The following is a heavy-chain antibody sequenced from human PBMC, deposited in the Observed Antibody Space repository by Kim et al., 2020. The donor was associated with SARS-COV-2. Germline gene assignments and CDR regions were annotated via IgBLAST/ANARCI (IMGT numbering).Heavy chain of an antibody. CDR1: GFTFSSYA. D-gene: IGHD3-10*01. Sequence: GGSLRLSCAASGFTFSSYAMHWVRQAPGKGLEWVAVISYDGSNKYYADSVKGRFTISRDNSKNTLYLQMNSLRAEDTAVYYCARELQPDNVLLWFGEIVAGYYGMDVWGQGTTVTVSS. CDR3: ARELQPDNVLLWFGEIVAGYYGMDV. J-gene: IGHJ6*02. V-gene: IGHV3-30*04. CDR2: ISYDGSNK.